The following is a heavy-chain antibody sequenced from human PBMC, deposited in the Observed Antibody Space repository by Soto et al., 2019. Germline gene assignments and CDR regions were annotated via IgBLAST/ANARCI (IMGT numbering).Heavy chain of an antibody. J-gene: IGHJ6*02. V-gene: IGHV4-30-4*01. CDR1: GGSISSGDYY. D-gene: IGHD2-15*01. CDR3: ARESLNCSGGSCYHYYGLDV. CDR2: IFYRGST. Sequence: PAETLSLTCTVSGGSISSGDYYWSWIRQPPGKCLEWIGYIFYRGSTYYNPSLKSRLTISVDTSQSQFSLKLSSVTAADTAVYYCARESLNCSGGSCYHYYGLDVWGQGTTVTVSS.